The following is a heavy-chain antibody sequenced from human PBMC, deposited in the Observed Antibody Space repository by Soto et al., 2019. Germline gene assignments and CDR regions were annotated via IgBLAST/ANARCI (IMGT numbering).Heavy chain of an antibody. J-gene: IGHJ4*02. D-gene: IGHD1-26*01. V-gene: IGHV4-59*01. CDR2: MYYSGST. Sequence: QVQLRESGPGLVKPSETLSLTCTVSGGSISSYYWTWIRQPPGKGLEWIGYMYYSGSTNYNPSLQRRVTISVDTATHHFSLKLSSVTAADTAVYYCASGGYPPIDYWGQGTLVTVSS. CDR3: ASGGYPPIDY. CDR1: GGSISSYY.